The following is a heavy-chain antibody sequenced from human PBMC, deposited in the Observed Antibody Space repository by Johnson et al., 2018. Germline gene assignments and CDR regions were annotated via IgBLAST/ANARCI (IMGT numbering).Heavy chain of an antibody. CDR1: GFTFSSYG. CDR3: ARVAVAHDYYYYYYMDV. Sequence: QVQLVESGGGVVQPGMSLRLSCAASGFTFSSYGMHWVRQAPGKGLEWVAVISYDGSNKDYADSVKGRFTISRDNSKNTLYLQRNSLRAEDTAVDYGARVAVAHDYYYYYYMDVWGKGTTVTVSS. V-gene: IGHV3-30*03. CDR2: ISYDGSNK. D-gene: IGHD4-23*01. J-gene: IGHJ6*03.